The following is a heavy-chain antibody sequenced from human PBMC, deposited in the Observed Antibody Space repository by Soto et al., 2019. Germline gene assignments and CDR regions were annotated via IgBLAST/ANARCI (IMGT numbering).Heavy chain of an antibody. CDR2: IYYSGST. CDR3: ARGEGAADGCDY. CDR1: GGSISSYY. Sequence: SETLSLTCTVSGGSISSYYWSWIRQPPGKGLEWIGYIYYSGSTNYNPSLKSRVTISVDTSKNQFSLKLSSVTAAATAVYYCARGEGAADGCDYWGQGTLVTVSS. V-gene: IGHV4-59*01. J-gene: IGHJ4*02. D-gene: IGHD6-13*01.